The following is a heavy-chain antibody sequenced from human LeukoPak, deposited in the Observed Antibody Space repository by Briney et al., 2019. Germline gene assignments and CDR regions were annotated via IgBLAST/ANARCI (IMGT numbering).Heavy chain of an antibody. CDR3: AKDPVPVLRYFDSFDY. J-gene: IGHJ4*02. V-gene: IGHV3-23*01. D-gene: IGHD3-9*01. Sequence: GGSLRLSCAASGFTFSSYAMSWVRQALGKGLEWVSAIGGSGGSTYYADSLKRRFPSSRDNSKNTLYLQMNSLRAEDTAVYYCAKDPVPVLRYFDSFDYWGQGTLVTVSS. CDR1: GFTFSSYA. CDR2: IGGSGGST.